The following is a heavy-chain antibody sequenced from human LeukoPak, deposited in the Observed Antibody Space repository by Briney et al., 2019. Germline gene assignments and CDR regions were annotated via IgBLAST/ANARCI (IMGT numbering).Heavy chain of an antibody. V-gene: IGHV4-61*02. D-gene: IGHD3-22*01. J-gene: IGHJ4*02. CDR1: GGSISSGSYY. CDR3: ARASKDYYDSSGYICY. Sequence: SQTLSLTATGSGGSISSGSYYWSWIRQPAGKRLEGIGRVYTSGSTKYNPSRKSRATISVATSTNQFPLKLSCGTAADTAVYSCARASKDYYDSSGYICYWGQGTLVTVSS. CDR2: VYTSGST.